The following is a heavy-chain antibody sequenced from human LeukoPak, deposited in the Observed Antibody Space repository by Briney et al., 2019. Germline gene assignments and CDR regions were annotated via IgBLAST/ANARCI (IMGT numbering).Heavy chain of an antibody. CDR3: ARGGQLWARGFDY. CDR2: IYYSGSN. J-gene: IGHJ4*02. D-gene: IGHD5-18*01. V-gene: IGHV4-59*01. Sequence: PSETLSLTCTVSGGSISSYYWSWIRYPPGKGLEWIGYIYYSGSNNYNPSLKSRVTISVDTSKNQFSLKLSSVTAADTAVYYCARGGQLWARGFDYWGQGTLVTVSS. CDR1: GGSISSYY.